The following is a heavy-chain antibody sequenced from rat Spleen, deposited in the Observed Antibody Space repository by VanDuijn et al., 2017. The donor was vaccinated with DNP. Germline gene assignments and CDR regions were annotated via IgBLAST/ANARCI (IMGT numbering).Heavy chain of an antibody. CDR2: MRYEGDST. J-gene: IGHJ4*01. D-gene: IGHD1-2*01. V-gene: IGHV5-7*01. CDR1: GFTFSDYY. Sequence: EVQLVESGGGLVQPGRSLKLSCAASGFTFSDYYMAWVRQAPTKGLEWVAYMRYEGDSTYHGDSVKGRFTLSRENAKSALYLQMDSLRSEETATYYCVRPIAAIETYPMDAWGQGTSVTVSS. CDR3: VRPIAAIETYPMDA.